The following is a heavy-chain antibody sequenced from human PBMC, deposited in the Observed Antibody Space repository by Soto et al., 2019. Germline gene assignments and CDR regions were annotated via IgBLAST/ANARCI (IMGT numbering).Heavy chain of an antibody. D-gene: IGHD6-13*01. Sequence: ASVKVSCKASGGTFSSYAISWVRQAPGQGLEWMGGIIPIFGIANYAQKFQGRVTITADKSTSTAYMELSSLRSEDTAVYYCARVVKVYSSSWYNNYYYYYGMDVWGQGTTVTVSS. CDR3: ARVVKVYSSSWYNNYYYYYGMDV. CDR1: GGTFSSYA. J-gene: IGHJ6*02. V-gene: IGHV1-69*10. CDR2: IIPIFGIA.